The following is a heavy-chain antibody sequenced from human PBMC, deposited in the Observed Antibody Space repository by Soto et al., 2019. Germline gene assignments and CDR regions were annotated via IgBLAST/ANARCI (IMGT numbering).Heavy chain of an antibody. V-gene: IGHV1-69*13. CDR2: IIPIFGTA. CDR3: ARCKYYYDSSGYYPNWFDP. D-gene: IGHD3-22*01. Sequence: SVKVSCKASGGTFSSYSISWVRQAPGQGLEWMGGIIPIFGTANFAQKFQGRVTITADESTSTAYMELSSLRSEDTAVYYCARCKYYYDSSGYYPNWFDPWGQGTLVTVSS. J-gene: IGHJ5*02. CDR1: GGTFSSYS.